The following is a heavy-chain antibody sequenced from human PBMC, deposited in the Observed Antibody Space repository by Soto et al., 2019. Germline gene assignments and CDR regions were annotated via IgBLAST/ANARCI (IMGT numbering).Heavy chain of an antibody. Sequence: QRQLVQSGGEVKKPGASVRVSCEAYGYPFSKYGISWIRQAPGQGIEWMGWIKPDNGNTDYAQKFQGRVTMTTDTSSNTAYMELRSLRSDDTAVYYCATSYDSGFDPLGQGTLVSVSS. CDR3: ATSYDSGFDP. CDR2: IKPDNGNT. CDR1: GYPFSKYG. D-gene: IGHD3-3*01. V-gene: IGHV1-18*04. J-gene: IGHJ5*02.